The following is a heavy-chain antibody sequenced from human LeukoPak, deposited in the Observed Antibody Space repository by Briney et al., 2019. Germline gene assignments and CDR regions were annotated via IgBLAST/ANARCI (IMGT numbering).Heavy chain of an antibody. CDR1: GGSISSSSYY. J-gene: IGHJ5*02. D-gene: IGHD4-17*01. Sequence: PSETLSLTCTVSGGSISSSSYYWGWIRQPPGKGLEWIGSIYYSGSTYYNPSLKSRVTISVDTSKNQSSLKLSSVTAADTAVYYCARDYGDYGYNWFDPWGQGTLVTVSS. CDR2: IYYSGST. CDR3: ARDYGDYGYNWFDP. V-gene: IGHV4-39*07.